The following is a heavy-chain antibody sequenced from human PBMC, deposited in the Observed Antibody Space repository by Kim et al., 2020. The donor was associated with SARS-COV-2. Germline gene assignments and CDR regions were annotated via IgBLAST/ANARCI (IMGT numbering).Heavy chain of an antibody. CDR3: AKPNRGYYGMDV. D-gene: IGHD3-10*01. J-gene: IGHJ6*02. V-gene: IGHV3-23*01. Sequence: YYADSGKGRFTISRDNSKNTLYLQMNSLRAEDTAVYYCAKPNRGYYGMDVWGQGTTVTVSS.